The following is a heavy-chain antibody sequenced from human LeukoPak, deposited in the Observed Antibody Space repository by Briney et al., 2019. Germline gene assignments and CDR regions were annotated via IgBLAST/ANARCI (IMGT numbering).Heavy chain of an antibody. CDR1: GYTFTGYY. CDR3: ARDERFCNGDNHYPDLGY. V-gene: IGHV1-2*02. J-gene: IGHJ4*02. D-gene: IGHD2-15*01. CDR2: INPNTGDT. Sequence: ASVKVSCKASGYTFTGYYLFWVRQAPGQGLEWMGWINPNTGDTRYGQKFQGRVTLTRDTSIRTTYMELSSLRSDDTAVYYCARDERFCNGDNHYPDLGYWGLGTLVTVSS.